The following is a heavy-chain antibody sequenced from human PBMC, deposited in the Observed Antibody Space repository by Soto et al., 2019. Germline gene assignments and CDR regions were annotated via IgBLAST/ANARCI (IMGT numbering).Heavy chain of an antibody. D-gene: IGHD3-10*01. CDR2: INSDGSST. J-gene: IGHJ6*02. V-gene: IGHV3-74*01. Sequence: EVQLVESGGGLVQPGGSLRLSCAASGFTFSSYWMHWVRQAPGKGLVWVSRINSDGSSTSYADSVKGRFTISRDNAKNTLYLQMNSLRAEDTAVYYCARDSMVRGVIIESSGDVWGQGTTVTVSS. CDR1: GFTFSSYW. CDR3: ARDSMVRGVIIESSGDV.